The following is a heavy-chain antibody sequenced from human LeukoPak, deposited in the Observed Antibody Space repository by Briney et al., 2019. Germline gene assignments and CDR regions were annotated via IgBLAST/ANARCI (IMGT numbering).Heavy chain of an antibody. V-gene: IGHV3-13*01. J-gene: IGHJ2*01. D-gene: IGHD1-14*01. CDR1: GFTFSLHD. Sequence: PGGSLRLSCAASGFTFSLHDMHWVRQVTGKSLEWVSAIDITGHTYYPASVKGRFTISRENAKSSFYLQMNSLGAGDTAVYYCAREVGEPGYRYFDLWGRGTLVTVSS. CDR2: IDITGHT. CDR3: AREVGEPGYRYFDL.